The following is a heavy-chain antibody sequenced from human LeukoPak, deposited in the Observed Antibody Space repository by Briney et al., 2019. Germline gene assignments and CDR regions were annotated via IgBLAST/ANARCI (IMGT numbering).Heavy chain of an antibody. J-gene: IGHJ4*02. CDR3: ARGLGYCSGGSCYGRYFDY. CDR1: GGTFSSYA. D-gene: IGHD2-15*01. Sequence: ASVKVSCKASGGTFSSYAISWVRQAPGQGLEWMGGIIPIFGTANYAQKFQGRVTITADESTSTAYMELSSLRSEDTAVYYCARGLGYCSGGSCYGRYFDYWGQGTLVAVSS. V-gene: IGHV1-69*13. CDR2: IIPIFGTA.